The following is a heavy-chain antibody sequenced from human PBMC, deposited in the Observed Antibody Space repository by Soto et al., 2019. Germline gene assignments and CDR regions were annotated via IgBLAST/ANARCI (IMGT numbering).Heavy chain of an antibody. CDR1: GFTFSSYS. V-gene: IGHV3-21*01. CDR3: ARDSFEAHIAAAAPLGY. CDR2: ISSSSSYI. Sequence: EVQLVESGGGLVKPGGSLRLSCAASGFTFSSYSMNWVRQAPGKGLEWVSSISSSSSYIYYADSVKGRFTISRDNAKNSLYLQMNSLRAEDTAVYYCARDSFEAHIAAAAPLGYWGQGTLVTVSS. J-gene: IGHJ4*02. D-gene: IGHD6-13*01.